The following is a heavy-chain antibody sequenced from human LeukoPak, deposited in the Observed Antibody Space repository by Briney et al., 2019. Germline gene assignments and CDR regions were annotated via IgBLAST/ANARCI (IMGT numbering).Heavy chain of an antibody. D-gene: IGHD4-17*01. V-gene: IGHV3-20*01. J-gene: IGHJ3*02. CDR2: INWNGGST. CDR1: GFTFDDYG. Sequence: GGSLRLSCAASGFTFDDYGMSWVRQAPGKGLEWVSGINWNGGSTGYADSVKGRFTISRDNAKNSLYLQMNSLRAEDTALYHCARDRDYGTYDAFAIWGQGTMVTVSS. CDR3: ARDRDYGTYDAFAI.